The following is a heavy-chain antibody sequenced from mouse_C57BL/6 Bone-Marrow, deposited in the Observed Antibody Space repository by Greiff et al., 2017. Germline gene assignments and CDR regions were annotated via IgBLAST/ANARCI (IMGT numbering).Heavy chain of an antibody. CDR1: GFTFSSYG. V-gene: IGHV5-6*01. Sequence: EVMLVESGGDLVKPGGSLKLSCAASGFTFSSYGMSWVRQTPDKRLEWVATISSGGSYTYYPDSVKGRFTISRDNAKNTLYLQMSSLKSEDTAMYYCARHVRYYGSSWGYFDYWGQGTTLTVSS. CDR2: ISSGGSYT. D-gene: IGHD1-1*01. J-gene: IGHJ2*01. CDR3: ARHVRYYGSSWGYFDY.